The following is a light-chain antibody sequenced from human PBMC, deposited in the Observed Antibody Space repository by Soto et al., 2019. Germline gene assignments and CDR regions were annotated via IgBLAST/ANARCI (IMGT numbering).Light chain of an antibody. Sequence: AVITQSPLSLPFPLRKPASISCRTSQSFVYSNGNTYLNWFQQRPGQSPRRLLYRVSNRDSGVADKFSGSASGTNFTLKISWVEAEDVGVYYCMQGTHWPRTFGQGTKVDI. CDR2: RVS. CDR3: MQGTHWPRT. CDR1: QSFVYSNGNTY. J-gene: IGKJ1*01. V-gene: IGKV2-30*01.